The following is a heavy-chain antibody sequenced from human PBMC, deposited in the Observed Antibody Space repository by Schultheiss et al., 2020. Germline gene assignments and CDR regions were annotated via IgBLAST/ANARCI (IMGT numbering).Heavy chain of an antibody. Sequence: SVKVSCKASGGTFSSYAISWVRQAPGQGLEWMGRIIPILGIANYAQKFQGRVTMTRDTSTSTVYMELSSLRSEDTAVYYCARERAMVAGTGEYYYYMDVWGKGTTVTVSS. CDR2: IIPILGIA. CDR1: GGTFSSYA. D-gene: IGHD6-19*01. V-gene: IGHV1-69*04. J-gene: IGHJ6*03. CDR3: ARERAMVAGTGEYYYYMDV.